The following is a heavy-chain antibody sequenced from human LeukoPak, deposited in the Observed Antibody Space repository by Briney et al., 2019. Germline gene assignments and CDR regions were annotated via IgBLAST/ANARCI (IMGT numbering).Heavy chain of an antibody. D-gene: IGHD3-10*01. J-gene: IGHJ4*02. Sequence: ASVKVSCKASGYTFTNYYMHWVRQAPGQGLEWMGIINPSGGNTNYAQNFQGRVTMTRDTSTSTVYMELSSLRSEDTAVFYCARSNYGSGSDNPDYWGQGTLVTVFS. V-gene: IGHV1-46*01. CDR2: INPSGGNT. CDR1: GYTFTNYY. CDR3: ARSNYGSGSDNPDY.